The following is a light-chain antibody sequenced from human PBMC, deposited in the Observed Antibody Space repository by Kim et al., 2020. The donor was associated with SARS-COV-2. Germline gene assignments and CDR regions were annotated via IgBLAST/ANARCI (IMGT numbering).Light chain of an antibody. V-gene: IGKV3-20*01. J-gene: IGKJ2*01. CDR1: QSVSDSN. CDR3: QQYGGSSFT. Sequence: EIVLTQSPGTLSLSPGVRATLSCRASQSVSDSNLAWYQHKPGRAPRLLIYGAATRATGIPDRFSGSGSGTDFALTITRLEPEDFAVYYCQQYGGSSFTFGQGTKLEI. CDR2: GAA.